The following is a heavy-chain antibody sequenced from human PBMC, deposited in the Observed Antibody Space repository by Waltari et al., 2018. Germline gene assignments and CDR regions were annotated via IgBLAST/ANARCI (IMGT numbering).Heavy chain of an antibody. D-gene: IGHD6-19*01. CDR1: GFTFSSYW. V-gene: IGHV3-74*01. J-gene: IGHJ4*02. CDR3: ARAGYSSGWSPEYYFDY. Sequence: EVQLVESGGGLVQPGGSLRLSCAASGFTFSSYWMHWVRQAPGKGLVWVSRINSDGSSTIYAASVKGRFTISRDNAKNTLYLQMNSLRAEDTAVYYCARAGYSSGWSPEYYFDYWGQGTLVTVSS. CDR2: INSDGSST.